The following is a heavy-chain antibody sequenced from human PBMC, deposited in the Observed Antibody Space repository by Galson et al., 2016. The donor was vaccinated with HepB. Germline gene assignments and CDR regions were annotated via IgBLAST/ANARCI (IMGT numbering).Heavy chain of an antibody. CDR2: INHSGRT. V-gene: IGHV4-34*01. J-gene: IGHJ4*02. D-gene: IGHD3-22*01. Sequence: SETLSLTCAVYDGSFSGYFWSWIRQPPGKGLEWIGEINHSGRTNYNPSLKSRVTFSMDTSKNQFSLRLNSVTTADKAVYYCAKPAVEGGYYYDHWGQGTLVTVST. CDR1: DGSFSGYF. CDR3: AKPAVEGGYYYDH.